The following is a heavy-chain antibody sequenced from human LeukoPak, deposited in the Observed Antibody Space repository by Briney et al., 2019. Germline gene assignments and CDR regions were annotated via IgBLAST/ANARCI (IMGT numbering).Heavy chain of an antibody. D-gene: IGHD2-8*01. V-gene: IGHV1-18*01. CDR3: ARDLGVLMVYDRPYYFDY. CDR2: ISAYNRNT. Sequence: ASVKVSCKASGYTFTTHGISWVRQAPGQGLEWMGWISAYNRNTNYAQKLQGRVTMTTDTSTKTAYMQLRSLRSDDTAVYYCARDLGVLMVYDRPYYFDYWGQGTLVTVSS. CDR1: GYTFTTHG. J-gene: IGHJ4*02.